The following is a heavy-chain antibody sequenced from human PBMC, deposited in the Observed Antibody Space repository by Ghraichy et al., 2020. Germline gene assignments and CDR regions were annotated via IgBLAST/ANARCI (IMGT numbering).Heavy chain of an antibody. V-gene: IGHV3-7*03. CDR1: GFTFSSYW. CDR3: AKTGGVNYYDSSGYLNY. D-gene: IGHD3-22*01. Sequence: LSLTCAASGFTFSSYWMAWVRRAPGKGLEWVANIKQDESEKYYVDSVKGRFTISRDNAENSLYLQMNSLRAEDTAVYYCAKTGGVNYYDSSGYLNYWGQGTLFIVSS. J-gene: IGHJ4*02. CDR2: IKQDESEK.